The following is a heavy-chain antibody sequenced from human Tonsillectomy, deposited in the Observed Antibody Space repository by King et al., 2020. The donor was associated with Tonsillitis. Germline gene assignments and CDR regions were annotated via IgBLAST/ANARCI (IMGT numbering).Heavy chain of an antibody. J-gene: IGHJ6*02. CDR1: GGSISSYY. V-gene: IGHV4-4*07. CDR2: MYSSGNT. CDR3: ARDEAHDSSGYSYYYGMDV. Sequence: LQLQESGPGLVKPSETLSLTCTVSGGSISSYYWSWIRQPAGKGLEWIGRMYSSGNTNYNPSLKSRVTMSVDTSKSQFSLKLSCVTAADAAVYYCARDEAHDSSGYSYYYGMDVWGQGTTVTVSS. D-gene: IGHD3-22*01.